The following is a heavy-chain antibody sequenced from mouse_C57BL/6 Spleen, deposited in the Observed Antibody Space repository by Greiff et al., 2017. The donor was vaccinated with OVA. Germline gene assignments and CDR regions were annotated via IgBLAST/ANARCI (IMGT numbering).Heavy chain of an antibody. J-gene: IGHJ4*01. CDR1: GYTFTEYT. D-gene: IGHD2-14*01. V-gene: IGHV1-62-2*01. CDR2: FYPGSGSI. CDR3: ARHERYDANGMDY. Sequence: VHLVESGAELVKPGASVKLSCKASGYTFTEYTIHWVKQRPGQGLEWIGWFYPGSGSIKYNEKFKDKATLTADKSSSTVYMEIRRLTSEDSAVYYCARHERYDANGMDYWGQGTTLTVSS.